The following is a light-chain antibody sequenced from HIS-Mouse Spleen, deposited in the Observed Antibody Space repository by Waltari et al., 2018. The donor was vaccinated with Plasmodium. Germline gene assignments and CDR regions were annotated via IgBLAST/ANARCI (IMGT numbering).Light chain of an antibody. V-gene: IGKV3-15*01. J-gene: IGKJ3*01. CDR3: QQYNNWSFT. CDR1: QSVSSN. Sequence: EIVLTQSPATLSLSPGERATLSCRASQSVSSNLAWYQQKPGQAPRILINGASTRATGIPARFSGRGSGTEFTLTISSLQSEDFAVYYGQQYNNWSFTFGPGTKVDIK. CDR2: GAS.